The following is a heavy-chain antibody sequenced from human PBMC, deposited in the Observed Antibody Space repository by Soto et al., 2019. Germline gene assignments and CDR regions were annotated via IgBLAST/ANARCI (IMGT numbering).Heavy chain of an antibody. CDR3: ARRAETNGWNGFGADKYYFDF. J-gene: IGHJ4*02. CDR2: MNPNTGNS. CDR1: GYTFTSYD. V-gene: IGHV1-8*01. Sequence: GASVKVSCKASGYTFTSYDIYWVRQATGQGLEWMGWMNPNTGNSGYAQKFQGRVTVTSDTSINTVYMELSSLRSEGTAVYYCARRAETNGWNGFGADKYYFDFWGQGTLVTVSS. D-gene: IGHD1-1*01.